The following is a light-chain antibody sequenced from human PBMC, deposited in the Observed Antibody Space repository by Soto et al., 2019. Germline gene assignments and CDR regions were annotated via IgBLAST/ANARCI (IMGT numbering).Light chain of an antibody. J-gene: IGKJ4*01. CDR2: GAS. CDR1: QSVSSH. V-gene: IGKV3-15*01. CDR3: QQYNNWPLT. Sequence: ELVMTQSPATLSASPGERATLSCRASQSVSSHLDWYQQKPGQAPRLLIYGASTRTTGIPSRFSGSVSGTEFTLTITSLPSEDFAIYYCQQYNNWPLTFGGGTKVEI.